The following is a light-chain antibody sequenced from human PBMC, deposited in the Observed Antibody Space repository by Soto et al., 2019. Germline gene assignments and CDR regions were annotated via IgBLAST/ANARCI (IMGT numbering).Light chain of an antibody. Sequence: QSALTQPASVSVSPGQSITISCTGTSSDVGGHNYVSWYQQHPGRAPKLIIYEVSNRPSGVSNRFSGSKSGNTASLTISGLQPEDEADYYFSSYTSSSTYVFGTGTKLTVL. V-gene: IGLV2-14*01. CDR2: EVS. CDR3: SSYTSSSTYV. CDR1: SSDVGGHNY. J-gene: IGLJ1*01.